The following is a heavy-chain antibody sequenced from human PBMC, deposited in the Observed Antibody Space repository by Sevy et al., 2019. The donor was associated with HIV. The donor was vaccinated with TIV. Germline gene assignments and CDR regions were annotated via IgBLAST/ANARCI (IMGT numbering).Heavy chain of an antibody. CDR3: ARVPRTRSIAAAALYYFDY. D-gene: IGHD6-13*01. J-gene: IGHJ4*02. CDR1: GGSIRTFY. Sequence: SETVSLTCTVSGGSIRTFYWSWIRQPPGKGLEWIGYIYYSGSTNYNPSLKSRVTISVDTSKNQFSLKLSSVTAADTAVYYCARVPRTRSIAAAALYYFDYWGQGTLVTVSS. V-gene: IGHV4-59*01. CDR2: IYYSGST.